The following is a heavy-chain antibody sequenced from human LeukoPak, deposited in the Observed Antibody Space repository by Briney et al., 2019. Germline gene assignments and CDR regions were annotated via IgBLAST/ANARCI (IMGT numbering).Heavy chain of an antibody. CDR1: GFHFSNFW. J-gene: IGHJ3*02. V-gene: IGHV3-74*01. CDR2: INSDGSRI. Sequence: PGGTLRLSCAASGFHFSNFWMHWVRQAPGKGLFSVSRINSDGSRISYAESVKGRFTISRDNAKKTVYLQMNSLKVEDTAVYYCANFGAVEEAFDIWGQGTLVTVSS. CDR3: ANFGAVEEAFDI. D-gene: IGHD3-3*01.